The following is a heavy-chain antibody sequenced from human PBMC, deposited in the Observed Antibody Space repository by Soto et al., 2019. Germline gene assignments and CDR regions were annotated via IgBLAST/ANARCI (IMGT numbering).Heavy chain of an antibody. Sequence: ESVGGLVQPGGSLRLSCAASGFTFSSYWMSWVRQAPGKGLEWVANIKQDGSEKYYVDSVKGRFTISRDNAKNSLYLQMNSLRAEDTAVYYCARGYYYYYYGMDVWGQGTTVTVSS. J-gene: IGHJ6*02. CDR3: ARGYYYYYYGMDV. CDR2: IKQDGSEK. CDR1: GFTFSSYW. V-gene: IGHV3-7*03.